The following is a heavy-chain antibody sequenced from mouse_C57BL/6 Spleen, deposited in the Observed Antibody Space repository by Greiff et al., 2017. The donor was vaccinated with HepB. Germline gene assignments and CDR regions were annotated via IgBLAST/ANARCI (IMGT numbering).Heavy chain of an antibody. J-gene: IGHJ3*01. CDR3: ANDGYYEIWFAY. CDR2: IYPGDGDT. CDR1: GYAFSSSW. V-gene: IGHV1-82*01. Sequence: QVQLKQSGPELVKPGASVKISCKASGYAFSSSWMNWVKQRPGKGLEWIGRIYPGDGDTNYNGKFKGKATLTADKSSSTAYMQLSSLTSEDSAVYFCANDGYYEIWFAYWGQGTLVTVSA. D-gene: IGHD2-3*01.